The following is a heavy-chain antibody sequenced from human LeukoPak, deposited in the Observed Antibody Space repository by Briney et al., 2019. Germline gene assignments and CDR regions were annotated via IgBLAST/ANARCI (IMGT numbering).Heavy chain of an antibody. CDR1: GFTFSSYS. CDR3: ARGGRVAANNWFDP. D-gene: IGHD2-15*01. Sequence: GGSLRLSCAASGFTFSSYSMNWVRQAPGKGLEWVSSISSSSSYIYYADSVKGRFTISRDNAKNSLYLQMNSLRAEDTAVYYCARGGRVAANNWFDPWGQGTLVTVSS. J-gene: IGHJ5*02. CDR2: ISSSSSYI. V-gene: IGHV3-21*01.